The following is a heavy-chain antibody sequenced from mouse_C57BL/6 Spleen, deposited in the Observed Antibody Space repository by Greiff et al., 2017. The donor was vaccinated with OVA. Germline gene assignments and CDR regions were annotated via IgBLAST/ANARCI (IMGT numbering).Heavy chain of an antibody. Sequence: QVQLQQPGAELVRPGSSVKLSCKASGYTFTSYWMDWVKQRPGQGLEWIGNIYPSDSDTDYNQKFKGKATLTSDKSSSTAYLQLSSLTSEDSAGYCGGRGGAGDMDYWGQGTSLTVSS. CDR3: GRGGAGDMDY. CDR1: GYTFTSYW. D-gene: IGHD2-13*01. V-gene: IGHV1-61*01. J-gene: IGHJ4*01. CDR2: IYPSDSDT.